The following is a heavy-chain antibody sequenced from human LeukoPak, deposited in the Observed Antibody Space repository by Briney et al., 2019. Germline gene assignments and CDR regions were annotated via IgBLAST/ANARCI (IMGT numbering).Heavy chain of an antibody. CDR3: ARDLEHYDFWSGYYY. J-gene: IGHJ4*02. CDR1: GFTFSSYA. CDR2: ISYDGSNK. D-gene: IGHD3-3*01. V-gene: IGHV3-30-3*01. Sequence: GGSLRLSCAASGFTFSSYAMHWVRQAPGKGLEWVAVISYDGSNKYYADPVKGRFTISRDNSKNTLYLQMNSLRAEDTAVYYCARDLEHYDFWSGYYYWGQGTLVTVSS.